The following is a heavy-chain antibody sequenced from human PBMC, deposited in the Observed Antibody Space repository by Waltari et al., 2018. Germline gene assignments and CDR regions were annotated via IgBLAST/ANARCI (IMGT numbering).Heavy chain of an antibody. CDR3: ARGMSGSYHTPFQH. Sequence: QVQLQESGPGLVKPSETLSLTCTVPGGSISSYYLSWIRQSPGKGLEWIGYIYYSGSGSTSYNPSLTSRVTLSVDTAKNQVSLKLTSVTAADTAIYYCARGMSGSYHTPFQHWGQGTLVTVSS. D-gene: IGHD1-26*01. CDR2: IYYSGSGST. CDR1: GGSISSYY. V-gene: IGHV4-59*01. J-gene: IGHJ1*01.